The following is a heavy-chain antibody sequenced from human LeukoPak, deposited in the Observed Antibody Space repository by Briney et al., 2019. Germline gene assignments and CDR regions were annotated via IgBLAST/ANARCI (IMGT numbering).Heavy chain of an antibody. CDR3: AKEKYYFDY. CDR2: INLDGSVI. J-gene: IGHJ4*02. Sequence: GRSLRLSCAASGFTFSGYWMSWVRQAPGKGLEWVANINLDGSVIHYVDSAKGRFTISRDNAKNSLYLQMNYLRAEDTAVYYCAKEKYYFDYWGQGTLVTVSS. V-gene: IGHV3-7*03. CDR1: GFTFSGYW.